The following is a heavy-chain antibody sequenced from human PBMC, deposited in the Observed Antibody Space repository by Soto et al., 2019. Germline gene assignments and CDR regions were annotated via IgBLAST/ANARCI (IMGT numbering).Heavy chain of an antibody. V-gene: IGHV4-31*03. D-gene: IGHD4-17*01. CDR3: ARGSLDYGDYEYWFDP. CDR2: IYYSGST. Sequence: SETLSLTCTFSGGSISSGGYYWSWIRQHPGKGLEWIGYIYYSGSTYYNPSLKSRVTISVDTSKNQFSLKLSSVTAADTAVYYCARGSLDYGDYEYWFDPWGQGTLVTVSS. J-gene: IGHJ5*02. CDR1: GGSISSGGYY.